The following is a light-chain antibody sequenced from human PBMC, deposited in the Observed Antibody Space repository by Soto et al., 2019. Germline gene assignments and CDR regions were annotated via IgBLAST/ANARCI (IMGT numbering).Light chain of an antibody. V-gene: IGKV3-15*01. Sequence: EIVMTQSPGTLSVSPGQRATLSCRASQSISSNLAWYQQKPGQAPRLLIYGASTRATGIPVRFSGSGSGTDFTLAISRLEPEDFAVYYCQQYEGSPLTFGGGTKVDIK. CDR1: QSISSN. CDR2: GAS. J-gene: IGKJ4*01. CDR3: QQYEGSPLT.